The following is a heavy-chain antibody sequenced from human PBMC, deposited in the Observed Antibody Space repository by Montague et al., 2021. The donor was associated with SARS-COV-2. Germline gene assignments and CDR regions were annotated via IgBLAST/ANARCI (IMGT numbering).Heavy chain of an antibody. CDR2: IHYSGGT. J-gene: IGHJ3*02. D-gene: IGHD3-10*01. CDR1: GGSMARSPDY. CDR3: ARHTSERITMVQAFDI. V-gene: IGHV4-39*01. Sequence: SETLSLTCTVSGGSMARSPDYWAWLRQPPGGGLEWIATIHYSGGTYYNLSLQSRVDISVDTSQNQLSLKLSSVTAADTAVYYCARHTSERITMVQAFDIWGQGTMVTVSS.